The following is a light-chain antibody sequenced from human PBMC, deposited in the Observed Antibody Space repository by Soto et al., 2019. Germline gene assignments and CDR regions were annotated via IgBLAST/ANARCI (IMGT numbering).Light chain of an antibody. Sequence: DIPLTQSPSFLSASVGDRDTITCRASQGISSYLFWYQQKPGKAPKLLIYAASTLQSGVPSRFSGSASGTEFTLTISSLQPEEFASYYCQQLNTYPLTFGGGTKVEIK. CDR3: QQLNTYPLT. V-gene: IGKV1-9*01. CDR1: QGISSY. J-gene: IGKJ4*01. CDR2: AAS.